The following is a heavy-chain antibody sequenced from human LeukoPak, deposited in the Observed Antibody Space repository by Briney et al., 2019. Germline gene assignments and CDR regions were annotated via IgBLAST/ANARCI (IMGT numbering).Heavy chain of an antibody. CDR3: ARAGGSWAFDI. J-gene: IGHJ3*02. V-gene: IGHV4-4*07. Sequence: SETLSLTCTVSGVSISGDYWSWFRQPAGKGLEWIGRIYTGGSTNYNPSLKSRVTISADTSKNQFSLKLNSVTAADTAVYYCARAGGSWAFDIWGQGTMVTVSS. CDR1: GVSISGDY. CDR2: IYTGGST. D-gene: IGHD6-13*01.